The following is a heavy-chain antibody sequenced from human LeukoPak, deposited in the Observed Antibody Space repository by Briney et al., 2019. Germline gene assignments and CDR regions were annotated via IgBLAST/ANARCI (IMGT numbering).Heavy chain of an antibody. J-gene: IGHJ4*02. CDR2: ISWNSGSI. Sequence: TGGSLRLSCAASGFTFDDYAMHWVRQAPGKGLEWVSGISWNSGSIGYADSVKGRFTISRDNAKNSLYLQMNSLRAEDTAVYYCARGMGNYFDYWGQGTLVTVSS. CDR1: GFTFDDYA. D-gene: IGHD7-27*01. V-gene: IGHV3-9*01. CDR3: ARGMGNYFDY.